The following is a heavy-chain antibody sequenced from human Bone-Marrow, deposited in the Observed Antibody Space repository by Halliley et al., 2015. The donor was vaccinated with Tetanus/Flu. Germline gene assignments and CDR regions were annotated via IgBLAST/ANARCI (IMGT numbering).Heavy chain of an antibody. D-gene: IGHD5-12*01. V-gene: IGHV3-30*03. CDR3: ARGGVEMATIYS. CDR2: ISYDGDKL. Sequence: WVAAISYDGDKLHYADSVKGRFSVSRDNSGNALFLQMNSLKPEDTAVYHCARGGVEMATIYSWGQGTLVTVSS. J-gene: IGHJ4*02.